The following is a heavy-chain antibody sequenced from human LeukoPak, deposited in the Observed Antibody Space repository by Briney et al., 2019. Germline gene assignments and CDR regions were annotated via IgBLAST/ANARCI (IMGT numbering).Heavy chain of an antibody. D-gene: IGHD6-19*01. CDR2: INSDGSST. Sequence: GGSLRLSCAASGFTFSSYWMHWVRHAPGKGLVWVSRINSDGSSTSYADSVKGRFTIARDNAKNTLYLQRNSLRAEDTAVYYCARVVAVAAKDYWGQGTLVTVSS. V-gene: IGHV3-74*01. CDR1: GFTFSSYW. J-gene: IGHJ4*02. CDR3: ARVVAVAAKDY.